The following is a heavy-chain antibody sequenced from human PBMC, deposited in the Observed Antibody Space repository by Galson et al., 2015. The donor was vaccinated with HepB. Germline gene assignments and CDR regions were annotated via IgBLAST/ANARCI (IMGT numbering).Heavy chain of an antibody. D-gene: IGHD2-15*01. Sequence: SVKVSCKASGGTFSSYAISWVRQAPGQGLEWMGGIIPIFGTANYAQKFRGRVTITADESTSTAYMELSSLRSEDTAVYYCARLRGGCSGGSCYSLGLLYNWFDPWGQGTLVTVSS. CDR1: GGTFSSYA. V-gene: IGHV1-69*13. CDR3: ARLRGGCSGGSCYSLGLLYNWFDP. J-gene: IGHJ5*02. CDR2: IIPIFGTA.